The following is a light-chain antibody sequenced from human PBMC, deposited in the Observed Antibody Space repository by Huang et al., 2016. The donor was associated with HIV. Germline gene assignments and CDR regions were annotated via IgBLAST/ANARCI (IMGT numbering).Light chain of an antibody. V-gene: IGKV1-NL1*01. CDR2: GAS. J-gene: IGKJ1*01. CDR1: QGIGIS. CDR3: QQYYRTPPWT. Sequence: DIQVTQSPSSLSASVGDRVTITCRASQGIGISLAWYQQKPGKAPKLLLNGASRLESGVPSRCRGSGSGTEFTLTISSLQPEDFAIYYCQQYYRTPPWTFGQGTKVEIK.